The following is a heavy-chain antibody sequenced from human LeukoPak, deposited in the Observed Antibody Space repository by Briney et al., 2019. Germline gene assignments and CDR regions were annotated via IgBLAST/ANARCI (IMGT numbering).Heavy chain of an antibody. J-gene: IGHJ5*02. Sequence: PSETLSLTCTVSGGSIGGSSYYWGWIRQPPGKGLEWIGSIYYSGSTYYNPSLKSRVTISVDTSKNQFSLKLSSVTAADTAVYYCARLLVTTSGFEFDPWGQGTLVTVSS. CDR3: ARLLVTTSGFEFDP. V-gene: IGHV4-39*01. D-gene: IGHD2/OR15-2a*01. CDR1: GGSIGGSSYY. CDR2: IYYSGST.